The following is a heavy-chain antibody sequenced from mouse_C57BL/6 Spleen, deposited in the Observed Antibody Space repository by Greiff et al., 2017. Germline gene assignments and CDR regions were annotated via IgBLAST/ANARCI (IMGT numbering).Heavy chain of an antibody. J-gene: IGHJ2*01. D-gene: IGHD3-3*01. Sequence: VQLQQPGAELVRPGTSVKLSCTASGYTFTSSWMHWVKQRPGQGLEWIGVIDPSDSYTNYNQKFKGKATLTVDTSSSTAYMQLSSLTSEDSAVYYCARGGRYFDDWGQGTTLTVSS. V-gene: IGHV1-59*01. CDR2: IDPSDSYT. CDR1: GYTFTSSW. CDR3: ARGGRYFDD.